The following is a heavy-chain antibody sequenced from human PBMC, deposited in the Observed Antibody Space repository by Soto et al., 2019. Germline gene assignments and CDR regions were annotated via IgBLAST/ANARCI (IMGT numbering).Heavy chain of an antibody. D-gene: IGHD2-15*01. V-gene: IGHV1-46*01. CDR2: INPIVGST. CDR1: GYTFTSYY. Sequence: QVQLVQSGAEVKKPGASVKVSCKASGYTFTSYYLPWLRQPLGQGLGGMEIINPIVGSTSYAQKFQGRVTMTRDTSTSTVYMELSSLRSEDTAVYYCARDPRYFPYCSGGSCYSGVEYFQHWGQGTLVTVSS. CDR3: ARDPRYFPYCSGGSCYSGVEYFQH. J-gene: IGHJ1*01.